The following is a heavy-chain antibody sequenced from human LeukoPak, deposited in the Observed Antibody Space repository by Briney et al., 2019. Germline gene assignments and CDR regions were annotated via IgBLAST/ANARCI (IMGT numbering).Heavy chain of an antibody. V-gene: IGHV3-23*01. J-gene: IGHJ4*02. D-gene: IGHD1-1*01. CDR2: ITGSGGST. CDR1: GFDFSSYA. CDR3: GKDEQGFGMQTTH. Sequence: PGGSLRLSCAASGFDFSSYAVSWVRQTPGKGLEWVSAITGSGGSTYYADFVKGRFTVSRDNPRNTLYLQMNSLRAEDTAVYYCGKDEQGFGMQTTHWGQGTLVTVSS.